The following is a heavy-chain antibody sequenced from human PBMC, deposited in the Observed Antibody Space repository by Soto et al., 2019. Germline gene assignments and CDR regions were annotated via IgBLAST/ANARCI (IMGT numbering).Heavy chain of an antibody. D-gene: IGHD2-15*01. V-gene: IGHV3-23*01. CDR1: GFTFSSYA. CDR2: ISGSGGST. J-gene: IGHJ5*02. CDR3: AKEGDIVVVVAATLLGLDP. Sequence: EVQLLESGGGLVQPGGSLRLSCAASGFTFSSYAMSWVRQAPGKGLEWVSAISGSGGSTYYADSVKGRFTISRDNSKNTLYLQMNSLRAEDTAVYYCAKEGDIVVVVAATLLGLDPRGQGTLVTVSS.